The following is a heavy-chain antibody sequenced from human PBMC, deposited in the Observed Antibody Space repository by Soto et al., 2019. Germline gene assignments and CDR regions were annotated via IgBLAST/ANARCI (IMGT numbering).Heavy chain of an antibody. CDR2: ISAYNGNT. D-gene: IGHD2-21*02. J-gene: IGHJ3*02. CDR1: GHTFTSYG. V-gene: IGHV1-18*04. CDR3: ARDPRRGVAYCGGDCSFDI. Sequence: SVKVSCKASGHTFTSYGISWVRQAPGQVLEWMGWISAYNGNTNYAQKLQGRVTMTTDTSTSTAYMELRSLRSDDTAVYYCARDPRRGVAYCGGDCSFDIWGQGTMATVSS.